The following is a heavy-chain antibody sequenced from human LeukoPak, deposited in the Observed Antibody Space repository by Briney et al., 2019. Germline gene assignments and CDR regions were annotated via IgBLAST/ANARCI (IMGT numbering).Heavy chain of an antibody. CDR1: GASISSYY. D-gene: IGHD2-15*01. J-gene: IGHJ6*02. CDR2: IYYSGST. V-gene: IGHV4-59*01. Sequence: SETLSLTCTVSGASISSYYWSWIRQPPGKGLEWIGYIYYSGSTNYNPSLKSRVTISVDTSKNQFSLKLSSVTAADTAVYYRARGVVVAATSGVLYYYYGMDVWGQGTTVTVSS. CDR3: ARGVVVAATSGVLYYYYGMDV.